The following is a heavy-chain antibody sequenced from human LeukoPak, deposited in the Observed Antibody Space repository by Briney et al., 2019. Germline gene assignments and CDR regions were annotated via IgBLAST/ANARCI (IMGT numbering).Heavy chain of an antibody. CDR2: INRRVGT. Sequence: SETLSLTCAVFGGSFSGYYWGWSRHPPGTGMEWMGVINRRVGTNYNPSLKSRLTTSVDTSKNQFSLKLSSVTAADTAVYYCAGKLVGATFRGDYGMDVWGQGTTVTVSS. V-gene: IGHV4-34*01. J-gene: IGHJ6*02. CDR1: GGSFSGYY. CDR3: AGKLVGATFRGDYGMDV. D-gene: IGHD1-26*01.